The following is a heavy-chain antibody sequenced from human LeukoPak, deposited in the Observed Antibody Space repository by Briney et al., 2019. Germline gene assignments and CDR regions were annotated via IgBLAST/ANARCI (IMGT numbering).Heavy chain of an antibody. Sequence: PSETLSLTCTVSGGSISSYYWSWIRQPPGKGLEWIAYISDIGSTNYNPSLKGRVTISLDTSKNQFSLKLSSVTAADTAVYYCAGHHPRNTVDFWGQGTLVTVSS. CDR2: ISDIGST. CDR3: AGHHPRNTVDF. CDR1: GGSISSYY. V-gene: IGHV4-59*08. J-gene: IGHJ4*02. D-gene: IGHD2/OR15-2a*01.